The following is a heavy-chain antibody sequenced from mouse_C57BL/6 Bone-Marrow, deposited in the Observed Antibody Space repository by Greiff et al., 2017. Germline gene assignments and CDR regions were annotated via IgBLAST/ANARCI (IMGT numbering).Heavy chain of an antibody. Sequence: QVQLQQSGAELAKPGASVTLSCKASGYTFTSYWMHWVKQRPGPGLEWIGYINPSRGYTKYNQKFKDQATLTADKSSHTAYMQLSSLTYEDSAGEYSGRGVWPFAYWGQGTLVTVSA. V-gene: IGHV1-7*01. J-gene: IGHJ3*01. D-gene: IGHD2-10*02. CDR1: GYTFTSYW. CDR3: GRGVWPFAY. CDR2: INPSRGYT.